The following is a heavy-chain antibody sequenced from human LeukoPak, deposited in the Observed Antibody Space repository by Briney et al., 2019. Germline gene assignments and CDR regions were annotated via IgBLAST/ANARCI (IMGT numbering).Heavy chain of an antibody. CDR2: IKEDGSDT. J-gene: IGHJ4*02. Sequence: GGSLRLSCAASGSTFSNFWMSWVRQAPGKGLGWVANIKEDGSDTYYVDSVRGRFTISRDNAKNLLYLQMNSLRGEDTAVYYCARDQWRLFDYWGQGTLVTVSS. D-gene: IGHD2-21*02. V-gene: IGHV3-7*04. CDR3: ARDQWRLFDY. CDR1: GSTFSNFW.